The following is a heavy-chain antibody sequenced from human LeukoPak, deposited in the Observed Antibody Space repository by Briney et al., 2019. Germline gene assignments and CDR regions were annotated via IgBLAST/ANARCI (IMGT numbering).Heavy chain of an antibody. CDR3: AKYSVAAADFDY. J-gene: IGHJ4*02. V-gene: IGHV3-30*18. CDR2: ISYDGSNK. Sequence: GGSLRLSCAASGFTFSSYGMHWVRQAPGKGLGWVAVISYDGSNKYYADSVKGRFTISRDNSKNTLYLQMNSLRAEDTAVYYCAKYSVAAADFDYWGQGTLVTVSS. D-gene: IGHD6-13*01. CDR1: GFTFSSYG.